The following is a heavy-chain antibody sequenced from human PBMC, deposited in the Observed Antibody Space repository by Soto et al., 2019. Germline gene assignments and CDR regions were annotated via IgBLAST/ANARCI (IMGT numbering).Heavy chain of an antibody. Sequence: SEPLSLTCTVSGGSISSSSYYWGWIRQPPGKGLEWIGSIYYTGSTYYNPPLKSRVTISVDMSKNQFSLKVTSVTAADTAVYYCASQKYGSGSFVPKWFDPWGQGTLVTVSS. CDR3: ASQKYGSGSFVPKWFDP. V-gene: IGHV4-39*01. J-gene: IGHJ5*02. D-gene: IGHD3-10*01. CDR1: GGSISSSSYY. CDR2: IYYTGST.